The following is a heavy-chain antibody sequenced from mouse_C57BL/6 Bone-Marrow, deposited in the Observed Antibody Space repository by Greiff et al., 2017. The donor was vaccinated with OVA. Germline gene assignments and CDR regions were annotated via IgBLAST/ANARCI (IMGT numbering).Heavy chain of an antibody. Sequence: EVKLMESGPGLVKPSQSLSLTCSVTGYSITSGYYWNWIRQFPGNKLEWMGYISYDGSNNYNPSLKNRISITRDTSKNQFFLKLNSVTTEYTATYYCARNVPYYGSSSWFAYWGQGTLVTVSA. V-gene: IGHV3-6*01. D-gene: IGHD1-1*01. J-gene: IGHJ3*01. CDR1: GYSITSGYY. CDR2: ISYDGSN. CDR3: ARNVPYYGSSSWFAY.